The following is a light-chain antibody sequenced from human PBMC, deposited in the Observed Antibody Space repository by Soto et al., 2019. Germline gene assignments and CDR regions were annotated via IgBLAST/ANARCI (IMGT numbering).Light chain of an antibody. V-gene: IGLV2-14*01. CDR3: SSYTSSSTRV. CDR2: EVS. CDR1: SSDVGGYNY. Sequence: QSALTQPASVSGSPGQSITISCTGTSSDVGGYNYVSWYQQHPGNAPKLMIYEVSNRPSGVSNRFSGSNSGNTASLTISGLQAEAEADYYCSSYTSSSTRVFGGGTKLTVL. J-gene: IGLJ3*02.